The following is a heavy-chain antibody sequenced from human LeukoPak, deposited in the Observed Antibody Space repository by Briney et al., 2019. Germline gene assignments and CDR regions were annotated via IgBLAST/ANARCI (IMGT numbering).Heavy chain of an antibody. CDR2: IYYGGTPT. J-gene: IGHJ4*02. CDR3: ARDSRGGGPDFDY. Sequence: SETLSLTCTVSGDSISSSWWAWIRQPPGKGLEWIGYIYYGGTPTSYNPSLKSRVTISIDTSRNQFSLKLSSVTAADTAVYYCARDSRGGGPDFDYWGQGTLVTVSS. D-gene: IGHD3-16*01. V-gene: IGHV4-59*01. CDR1: GDSISSSW.